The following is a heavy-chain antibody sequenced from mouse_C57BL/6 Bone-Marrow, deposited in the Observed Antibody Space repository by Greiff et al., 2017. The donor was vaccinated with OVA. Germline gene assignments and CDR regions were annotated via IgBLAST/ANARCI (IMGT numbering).Heavy chain of an antibody. CDR1: GYTFTDYY. CDR3: ARAGIYYYGSSYVRFAY. Sequence: EVQLQQSGPELVKPGASVKISCKASGYTFTDYYMNWVKQSHGQSLEWIGDINPNNGGTSYNQKFKGKATLTVDKSSSTAYMELRSLTSEDSAVYYCARAGIYYYGSSYVRFAYWGQGTLVTVSA. V-gene: IGHV1-26*01. CDR2: INPNNGGT. J-gene: IGHJ3*01. D-gene: IGHD1-1*01.